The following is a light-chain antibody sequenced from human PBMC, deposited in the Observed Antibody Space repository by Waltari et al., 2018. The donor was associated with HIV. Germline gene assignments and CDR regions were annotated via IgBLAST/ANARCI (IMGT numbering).Light chain of an antibody. Sequence: DIQMTQSPPTQSASVGDSVTITCRASKSISTWLAWFQQKPGEAPKMLIYKASTLDTGVPSRFSGSGSGTEFTLTISSLLPDDFATYYCQQYDNYPHTFGQGTKLE. V-gene: IGKV1-5*03. CDR2: KAS. J-gene: IGKJ2*01. CDR1: KSISTW. CDR3: QQYDNYPHT.